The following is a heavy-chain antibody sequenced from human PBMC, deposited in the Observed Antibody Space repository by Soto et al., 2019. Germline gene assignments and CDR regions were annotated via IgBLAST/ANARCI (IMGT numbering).Heavy chain of an antibody. Sequence: QVQLQESGPGLVTPSETLSLTCTVSGGSISSYYWSWIRQHPGKGLEWIGYIYYSGRTNCNHSHPCRVTISVDTSNNQFSLKLSSVAAAVAAGYYCARRPTAAHAGGWFDPGGQGTLVTVSS. J-gene: IGHJ5*02. V-gene: IGHV4-59*08. CDR1: GGSISSYY. D-gene: IGHD6-25*01. CDR2: IYYSGRT. CDR3: ARRPTAAHAGGWFDP.